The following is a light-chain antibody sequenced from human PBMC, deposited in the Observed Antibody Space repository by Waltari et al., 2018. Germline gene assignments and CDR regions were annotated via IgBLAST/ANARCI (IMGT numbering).Light chain of an antibody. CDR2: SAF. J-gene: IGKJ4*01. CDR1: RTISND. V-gene: IGKV1-39*01. CDR3: QQSYSLPLT. Sequence: RVTITCRASRTISNDLNWYQQKPGKAPKLLIYSAFRLQSGVPSRFSGGGSGTDFTLTISSLQAEDFATYYCQQSYSLPLTFGGGTKVEMK.